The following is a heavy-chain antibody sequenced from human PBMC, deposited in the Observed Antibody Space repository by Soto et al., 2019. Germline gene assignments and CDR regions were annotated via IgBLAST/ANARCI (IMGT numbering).Heavy chain of an antibody. CDR1: GASISGFY. CDR2: IYATGTT. D-gene: IGHD1-1*01. CDR3: VRDGTKTLRDWFDT. V-gene: IGHV4-4*07. Sequence: PSETLSLTSTVSGASISGFYWSWIRKSAGKGLEWIGRIYATGTTDYNPSLKSRVMMSVDTSKKQFSLKLRSVTAADTAVYYCVRDGTKTLRDWFDTWGQGISVTVSS. J-gene: IGHJ5*02.